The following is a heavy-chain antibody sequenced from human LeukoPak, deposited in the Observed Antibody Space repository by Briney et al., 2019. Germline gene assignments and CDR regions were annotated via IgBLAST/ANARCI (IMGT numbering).Heavy chain of an antibody. V-gene: IGHV1-2*02. CDR3: ARPMIGLLDAFDI. CDR2: INPNSGGT. J-gene: IGHJ3*02. CDR1: GYTFTGYY. Sequence: ASVKVSCKASGYTFTGYYMHWVRPAPGQGLEWMGWINPNSGGTNYAQKFQGRVTMTRDTSISTAYMELSRLRSDDTAVYYCARPMIGLLDAFDIWGQGTMVTVSS. D-gene: IGHD3-22*01.